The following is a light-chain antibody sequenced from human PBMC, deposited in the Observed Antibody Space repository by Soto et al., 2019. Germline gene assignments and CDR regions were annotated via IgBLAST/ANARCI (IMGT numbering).Light chain of an antibody. Sequence: DIVMTQSPESLAVSLGERATINCKSSQSVLYNSDNKDYLAWYQQKPGQPPKLLIYWASTRDSGVPDRFSGSGSGSDFTLTISSLQAEDVAVYYCQQYYTTLTFGGGTKVEIK. CDR2: WAS. J-gene: IGKJ4*01. V-gene: IGKV4-1*01. CDR1: QSVLYNSDNKDY. CDR3: QQYYTTLT.